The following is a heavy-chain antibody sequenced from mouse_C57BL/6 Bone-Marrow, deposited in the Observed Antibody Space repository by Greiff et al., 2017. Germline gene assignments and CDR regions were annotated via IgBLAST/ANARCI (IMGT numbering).Heavy chain of an antibody. CDR3: ARGRASRCFDY. CDR2: IDPGNGAT. CDR1: GFTFNDYC. D-gene: IGHD1-1*01. Sequence: EVQLQQSGAELVKPGASVKLSCTASGFTFNDYCMHWVKQRTEQGLEWIGNIDPGNGATNYAANFKGKATITADKSFNTAYLQLSSLTSEDTAVYYCARGRASRCFDYWGQGTTRTVSS. J-gene: IGHJ2*01. V-gene: IGHV14-2*01.